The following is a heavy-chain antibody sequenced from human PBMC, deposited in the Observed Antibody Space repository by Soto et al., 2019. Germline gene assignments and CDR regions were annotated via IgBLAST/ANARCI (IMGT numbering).Heavy chain of an antibody. CDR1: GFTFTNAW. CDR2: IKTKVDAGTT. J-gene: IGHJ4*02. CDR3: TSDRGGVYGGPGFDY. Sequence: EGHLVESGGGLVTPGGTLRLSCAASGFTFTNAWMNWVRQAPGKGLEWVARIKTKVDAGTTDYAAAVKGSFTISRDDSTNTLHLQMNSLKTEDTAVYYCTSDRGGVYGGPGFDYWGQGTLVTVSS. D-gene: IGHD4-17*01. V-gene: IGHV3-15*07.